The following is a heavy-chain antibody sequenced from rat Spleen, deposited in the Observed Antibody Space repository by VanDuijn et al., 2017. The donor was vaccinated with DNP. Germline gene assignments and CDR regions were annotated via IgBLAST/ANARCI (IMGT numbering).Heavy chain of an antibody. J-gene: IGHJ2*01. V-gene: IGHV2-6*01. CDR1: GFSLTRNS. D-gene: IGHD4-4*01. CDR2: ISSGGST. CDR3: ARYGGNSGYFDF. Sequence: QVQLKESGPGLVQPSQTLSLTCTVSGFSLTRNSVHWVRQPPGKGLEWIAAISSGGSTYYNSVFKFRLSISRDTSKSQVFLKMNSLQTEDTAMYFCARYGGNSGYFDFWGQGVLVTVSS.